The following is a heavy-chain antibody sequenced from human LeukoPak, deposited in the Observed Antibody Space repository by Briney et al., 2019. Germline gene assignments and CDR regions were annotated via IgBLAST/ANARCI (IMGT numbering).Heavy chain of an antibody. CDR1: GLTFRCYW. CDR2: IKQDGTEK. CDR3: ARDVRPDY. D-gene: IGHD6-6*01. J-gene: IGHJ4*02. Sequence: GGSLRLSCAASGLTFRCYWMSWVRQAPREGLEWVANIKQDGTEKYYMDSVKGRFSISRDNAKNSLYLQMNALRAEDTAVYYCARDVRPDYWGQGTLVTVST. V-gene: IGHV3-7*04.